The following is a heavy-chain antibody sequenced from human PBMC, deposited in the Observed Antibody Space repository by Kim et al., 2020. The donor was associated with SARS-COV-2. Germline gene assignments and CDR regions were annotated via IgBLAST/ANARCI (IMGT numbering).Heavy chain of an antibody. CDR2: INHSGST. J-gene: IGHJ6*02. D-gene: IGHD3-3*01. CDR1: GGSFSDYY. V-gene: IGHV4-34*01. Sequence: SETLSLTCAVSGGSFSDYYWTWIRQSPEKGLEWIGEINHSGSTNYNPSLKSRVTISGDMSKNQFTLKLNSVTAADTAVYYCVGGDTTFGRANGMDVWGQGTTVTVSS. CDR3: VGGDTTFGRANGMDV.